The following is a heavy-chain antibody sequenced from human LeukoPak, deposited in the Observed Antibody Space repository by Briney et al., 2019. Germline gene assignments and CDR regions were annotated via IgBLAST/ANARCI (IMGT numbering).Heavy chain of an antibody. CDR1: GFTFSSYG. D-gene: IGHD2-15*01. J-gene: IGHJ4*02. Sequence: GGSLRLSCAASGFTFSSYGMHWVRQAPGKGLEWVAVISYDGSNKYYADPVKGRFTISRDNSKNTLYLQMNSLRAEDTAVYYCAKEGYCSGGSCYWWYFDYWGQGTLVTVSS. CDR3: AKEGYCSGGSCYWWYFDY. V-gene: IGHV3-30*18. CDR2: ISYDGSNK.